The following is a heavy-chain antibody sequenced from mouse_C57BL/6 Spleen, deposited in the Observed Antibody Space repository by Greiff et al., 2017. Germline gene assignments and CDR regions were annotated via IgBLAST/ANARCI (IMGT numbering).Heavy chain of an antibody. J-gene: IGHJ1*03. V-gene: IGHV5-16*01. CDR2: INYDGSST. Sequence: EVKLVESEGGLVQPGSSMKLSCTASGFTFSDYYMAWVRQVPEKGLEWVANINYDGSSTYYLDSLKSRFIISRDNAKNILYLQMSSLKSEDTATYYCARDGGNLYWYFDVWGTGTTVTVSS. CDR1: GFTFSDYY. CDR3: ARDGGNLYWYFDV.